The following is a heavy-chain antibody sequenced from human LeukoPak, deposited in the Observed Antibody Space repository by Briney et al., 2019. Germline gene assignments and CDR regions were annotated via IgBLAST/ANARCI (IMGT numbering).Heavy chain of an antibody. CDR3: AREEWLLRGGFDY. Sequence: GGSLRLSCAASGFTFSSYGMHWVRQAPGKGLEWVAFIRYDGSNKYYADSVKGRFTISRDNAKNSLYLQMNSLRAEDTAVYYCAREEWLLRGGFDYWGQRTLVTVSS. D-gene: IGHD3-3*01. CDR1: GFTFSSYG. V-gene: IGHV3-30*02. J-gene: IGHJ4*02. CDR2: IRYDGSNK.